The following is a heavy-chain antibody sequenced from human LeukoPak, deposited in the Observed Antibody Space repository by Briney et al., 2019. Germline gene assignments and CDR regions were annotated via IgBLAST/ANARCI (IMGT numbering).Heavy chain of an antibody. J-gene: IGHJ4*02. V-gene: IGHV5-51*01. D-gene: IGHD5-24*01. Sequence: GESLKISCKGSGYTFTTSWIGWVRQLPGKGLEWMALIYAGNSDTKYSPSFQGQVSISSDRSISTAYLQWSSLQASDTAIYYCAILNHPDGRVYWGQGTLVTVSS. CDR1: GYTFTTSW. CDR3: AILNHPDGRVY. CDR2: IYAGNSDT.